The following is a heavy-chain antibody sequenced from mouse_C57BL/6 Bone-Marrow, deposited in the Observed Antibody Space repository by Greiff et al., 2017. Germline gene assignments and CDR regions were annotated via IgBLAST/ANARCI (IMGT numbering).Heavy chain of an antibody. J-gene: IGHJ1*03. V-gene: IGHV1-59*01. D-gene: IGHD2-3*01. CDR2: IDPSDSYT. CDR1: GYTFTSYW. CDR3: ARSGWLLRYFDV. Sequence: QVQLQQPGAELVRPGTSVKLSCKASGYTFTSYWMHWVKQRPGQGLEWIGVIDPSDSYTNYNQKFKGKATLTVDTSSSTAYMQLSSLTSEDSAVYYCARSGWLLRYFDVWGTGTTVTVSS.